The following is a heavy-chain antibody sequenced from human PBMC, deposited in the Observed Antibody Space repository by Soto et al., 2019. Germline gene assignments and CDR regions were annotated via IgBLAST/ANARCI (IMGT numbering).Heavy chain of an antibody. V-gene: IGHV1-24*01. CDR3: ATVLVVGATDWFDP. D-gene: IGHD1-26*01. Sequence: ASVKVSCKVSGYTLTELSMHWVRQAPGKGLEWMGGCDPEDGETIYAQKFQGRVTMTEDTSTDTAYMELSSLRSEDTAVYYCATVLVVGATDWFDPWGQGTLVTVSS. J-gene: IGHJ5*02. CDR2: CDPEDGET. CDR1: GYTLTELS.